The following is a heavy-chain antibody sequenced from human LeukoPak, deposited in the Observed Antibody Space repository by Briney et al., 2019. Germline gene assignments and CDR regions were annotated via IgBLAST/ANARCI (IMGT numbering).Heavy chain of an antibody. V-gene: IGHV4-34*01. Sequence: KAGGSLRLSCAASGFTFSNYWMSWVRQAPGKGLEWIGEINHSGSTYYNPSLKSRVTISVDTSKNQFSLKLSSVTAADTAVYYCARVPLGYCSGGSCPKRYFDYWGQGTLVTVSS. CDR2: INHSGST. D-gene: IGHD2-15*01. CDR3: ARVPLGYCSGGSCPKRYFDY. J-gene: IGHJ4*02. CDR1: GFTFSNYW.